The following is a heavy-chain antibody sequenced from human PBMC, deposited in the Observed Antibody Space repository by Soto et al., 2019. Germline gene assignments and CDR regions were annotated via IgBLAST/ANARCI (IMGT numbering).Heavy chain of an antibody. CDR3: AKGGYSSSWYRAENWFEP. V-gene: IGHV3-23*01. J-gene: IGHJ5*02. CDR2: ISGSGGST. CDR1: GFTFSSYA. Sequence: GSLRLSCAASGFTFSSYAMSWVRQAPGKGLEWVSAISGSGGSTYYADSVKGRFTISRDNSKNTLYLQMNSLRAEDTAVYYCAKGGYSSSWYRAENWFEPWGQGTLVTVSS. D-gene: IGHD6-13*01.